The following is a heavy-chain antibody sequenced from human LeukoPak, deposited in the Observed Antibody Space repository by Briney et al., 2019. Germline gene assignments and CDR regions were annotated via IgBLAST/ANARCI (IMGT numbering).Heavy chain of an antibody. D-gene: IGHD4-17*01. Sequence: PGGSLRLSCLSSGFTFSSYGMHWVRQAPGKGLEWVAVISYDGSNKYYPDSVKGRFTISRDNSKNTLFLQMNSLRTDDTAVYYCAKTDYGDRGVDYWGQGTLVTVSS. CDR3: AKTDYGDRGVDY. V-gene: IGHV3-30*18. CDR1: GFTFSSYG. CDR2: ISYDGSNK. J-gene: IGHJ4*02.